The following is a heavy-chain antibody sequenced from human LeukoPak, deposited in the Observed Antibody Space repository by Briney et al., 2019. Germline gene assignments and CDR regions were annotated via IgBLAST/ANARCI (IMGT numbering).Heavy chain of an antibody. CDR3: ARATGSTRDFDY. V-gene: IGHV1-18*04. Sequence: GASVKVSCKASGYTFTRYVISGVRQAAGQGREWMGWISAYNGNTNYAQKLHRRVTMTTDTSTRRDYMELRSLRSDDTAVFYCARATGSTRDFDYWGQGTLVTVSS. CDR2: ISAYNGNT. D-gene: IGHD3-9*01. CDR1: GYTFTRYV. J-gene: IGHJ4*02.